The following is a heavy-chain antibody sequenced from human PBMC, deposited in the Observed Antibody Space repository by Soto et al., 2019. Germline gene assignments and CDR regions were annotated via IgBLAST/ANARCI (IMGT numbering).Heavy chain of an antibody. V-gene: IGHV3-9*01. CDR2: ISWNSGSI. CDR1: GFTFDDYA. CDR3: AKDLYSAAGTIGY. Sequence: EVQLVESGGGLVQPGRSLRLSCAASGFTFDDYAMHWVRQAPGKGLEWVSGISWNSGSIGYADSVKGRFTISRDNAKNSLDLQMNSLRTEDTALYYCAKDLYSAAGTIGYWGQGTLVTVSS. D-gene: IGHD6-13*01. J-gene: IGHJ4*02.